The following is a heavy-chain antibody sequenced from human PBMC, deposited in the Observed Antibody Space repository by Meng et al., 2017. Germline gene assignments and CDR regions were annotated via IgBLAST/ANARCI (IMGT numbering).Heavy chain of an antibody. Sequence: QVQLVQSGAEVKKPGSSVKVSCKVSGGTFSSYTISWVRQAPGQGLEWMGRIIPILGIANYAQKFQGRVTITADKSTSTAYMELSSLRSEDTAVYYCARVISYYFDYWGQGTLVTVSS. J-gene: IGHJ4*02. CDR2: IIPILGIA. V-gene: IGHV1-69*02. CDR1: GGTFSSYT. CDR3: ARVISYYFDY.